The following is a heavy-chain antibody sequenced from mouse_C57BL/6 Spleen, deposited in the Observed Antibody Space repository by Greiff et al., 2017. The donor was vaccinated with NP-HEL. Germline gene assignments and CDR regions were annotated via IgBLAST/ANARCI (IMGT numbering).Heavy chain of an antibody. CDR1: GFTFSSYG. J-gene: IGHJ4*01. V-gene: IGHV5-6*01. Sequence: EVNVVESGGDLVKPGGSLKLSCAASGFTFSSYGMSWVRQTPDKRLEWVATISSGGSYTYYPDSVKGRFTISRDNAKNTLYLQMSSLKSEDTAMYYCARLGRVYAMDYWGQGTSVTVSS. CDR3: ARLGRVYAMDY. CDR2: ISSGGSYT. D-gene: IGHD4-1*01.